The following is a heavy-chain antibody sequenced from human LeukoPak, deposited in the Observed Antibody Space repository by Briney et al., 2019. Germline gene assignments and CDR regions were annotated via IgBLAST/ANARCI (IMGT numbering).Heavy chain of an antibody. CDR3: ARAIPGSSRRNWFDP. CDR1: RDSASSNSAA. J-gene: IGHJ5*02. D-gene: IGHD6-13*01. Sequence: SQTLSLTCAISRDSASSNSAAWNWIRQSPSRGLEWLRRTYYRSKWYNDYAVSVKSRITINPDTSKNQFSLQLNSVTPEDTAVYYCARAIPGSSRRNWFDPWGQGTLVTVSS. V-gene: IGHV6-1*01. CDR2: TYYRSKWYN.